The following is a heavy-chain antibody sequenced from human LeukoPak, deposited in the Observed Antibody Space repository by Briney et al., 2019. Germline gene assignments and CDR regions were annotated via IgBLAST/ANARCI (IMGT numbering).Heavy chain of an antibody. CDR2: TFYTGRT. J-gene: IGHJ5*01. V-gene: IGHV4-39*07. D-gene: IGHD3-10*01. Sequence: PSETLSLTCTVSGDSIISNIYWWDWVRLPPGKGLEWIVDTFYTGRTFYSPSLKSRVTISPDTSKNQLFLKLNSVTAADTAVYYCARLVWLGESPGSWFDSWGQGTLVTVSS. CDR3: ARLVWLGESPGSWFDS. CDR1: GDSIISNIYW.